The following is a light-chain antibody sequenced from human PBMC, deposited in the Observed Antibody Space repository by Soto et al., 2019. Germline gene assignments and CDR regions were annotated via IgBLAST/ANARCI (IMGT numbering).Light chain of an antibody. V-gene: IGLV1-40*01. CDR3: KSYDSSLSVV. CDR2: GNS. J-gene: IGLJ2*01. CDR1: SSNIGAGYD. Sequence: QSALTQPPSVSGAPGQRVTISCTGSSSNIGAGYDVHWYQQLPGTAPKLLIYGNSNRPSGVPDRFSGSKSGTSASLAITGLQAEDEADYYCKSYDSSLSVVFGGGTQLTVL.